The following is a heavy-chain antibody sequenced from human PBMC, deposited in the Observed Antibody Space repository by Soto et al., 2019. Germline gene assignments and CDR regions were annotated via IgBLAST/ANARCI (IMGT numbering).Heavy chain of an antibody. V-gene: IGHV4-34*01. CDR2: INHSGST. CDR1: GGSFSGYY. D-gene: IGHD6-13*01. J-gene: IGHJ4*02. CDR3: ARAHSSWLYYFDY. Sequence: NPSETLSLTCAVYGGSFSGYYWSWIRQPPGKGLEWIGEINHSGSTNYNPSLKSRVTISVDTSKNQFSLKLSSVTAADTAVYYCARAHSSWLYYFDYWGQGTLVTVSS.